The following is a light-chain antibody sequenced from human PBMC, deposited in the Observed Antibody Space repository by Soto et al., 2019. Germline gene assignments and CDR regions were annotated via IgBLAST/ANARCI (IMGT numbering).Light chain of an antibody. CDR1: QGISSY. CDR2: KAS. J-gene: IGKJ4*01. V-gene: IGKV1-8*01. Sequence: AIRMTQSPSSFSASTGDRVTITCRASQGISSYLAWYQQKPGKAPKLLIYKASTLKSGVPSRFSGSGPGTDFTLTISSLQPEDFATYYCQQSYSTPLTFGGGTKV. CDR3: QQSYSTPLT.